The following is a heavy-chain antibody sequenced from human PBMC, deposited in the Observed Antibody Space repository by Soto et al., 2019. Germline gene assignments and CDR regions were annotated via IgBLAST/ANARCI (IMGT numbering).Heavy chain of an antibody. CDR3: ARDGYLEDTAMAYYYYYGMDV. Sequence: GGSLRLSCAASGFTFSSYSMNWVRQAPGKGLEWVSYISSSSSTIYYADSVKGRFTISRDNAKNSLYLQMNSLRDEDTAVYYCARDGYLEDTAMAYYYYYGMDVWGQGTTVTVSS. CDR2: ISSSSSTI. CDR1: GFTFSSYS. J-gene: IGHJ6*02. D-gene: IGHD5-18*01. V-gene: IGHV3-48*02.